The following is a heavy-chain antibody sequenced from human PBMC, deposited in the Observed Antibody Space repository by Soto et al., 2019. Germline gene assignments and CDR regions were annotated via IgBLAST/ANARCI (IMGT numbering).Heavy chain of an antibody. J-gene: IGHJ6*02. V-gene: IGHV3-23*01. CDR1: GGSISSSSYY. CDR2: ISGSGGST. Sequence: ETLSLTCTVSGGSISSSSYYWGWIRQPPGKGLEWVSAISGSGGSTYYADSVKGRFTISRDNSKYTLYLQMNSLRAEDTAVYYCAKDMVRGNYYYYGMDVWGQGSTVTVSS. D-gene: IGHD3-10*01. CDR3: AKDMVRGNYYYYGMDV.